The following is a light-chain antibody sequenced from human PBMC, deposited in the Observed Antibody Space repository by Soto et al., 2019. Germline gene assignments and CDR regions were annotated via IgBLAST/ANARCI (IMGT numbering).Light chain of an antibody. J-gene: IGLJ2*01. V-gene: IGLV2-23*02. CDR3: SSYAGSSIFVV. Sequence: QSALTQPASVSGSPGQSITISCTGNSSDVGSYNLVSWYQHLPGKAPKLMIFEVTKRPSGVSTRFSGSKSGNTASLTISGLQAEDEADYYCSSYAGSSIFVVFGGGTKLTVL. CDR1: SSDVGSYNL. CDR2: EVT.